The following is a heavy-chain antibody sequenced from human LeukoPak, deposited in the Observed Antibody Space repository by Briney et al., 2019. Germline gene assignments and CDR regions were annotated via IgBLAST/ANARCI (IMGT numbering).Heavy chain of an antibody. V-gene: IGHV4-31*03. CDR2: IYYSGST. Sequence: SETLSLTCTVSGGSISNGDHYWSWIRQHPGKGLEWIGHIYYSGSTYYNPSLKSRVTILVDTSKNQFSLKLSSVTAADTAVYYCARAPRENFWSGPFDYWGQGTLVTVSS. CDR3: ARAPRENFWSGPFDY. J-gene: IGHJ4*02. CDR1: GGSISNGDHY. D-gene: IGHD3-3*01.